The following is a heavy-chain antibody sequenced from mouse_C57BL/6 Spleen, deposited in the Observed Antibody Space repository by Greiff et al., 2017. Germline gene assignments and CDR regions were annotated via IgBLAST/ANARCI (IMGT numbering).Heavy chain of an antibody. D-gene: IGHD2-1*01. V-gene: IGHV3-6*01. Sequence: EVQLQESGPGLVKPSQSLSLTCSVTGYSITSGYYWNWIRQFPGNKLEWMGYISYDGSNNYNTSLKNRISITRDTSKNKFFLQLNSVTTEDTATYYCATFYYGNLAWFAYWGQGTLVTVSA. CDR3: ATFYYGNLAWFAY. CDR1: GYSITSGYY. J-gene: IGHJ3*01. CDR2: ISYDGSN.